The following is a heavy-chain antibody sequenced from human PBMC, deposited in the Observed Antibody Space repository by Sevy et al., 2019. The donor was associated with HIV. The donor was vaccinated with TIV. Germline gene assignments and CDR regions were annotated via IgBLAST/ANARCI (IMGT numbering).Heavy chain of an antibody. CDR1: GYTFTSYG. CDR3: ARGYYDFWSGYYRRDAFDI. CDR2: ISAYNGNT. D-gene: IGHD3-3*01. Sequence: ASVKVSCTASGYTFTSYGISWVRQAPGQGLEWMGWISAYNGNTNYAQKLQGRVTLTTDTSTSTAYMELRSLGSDETAGYYGARGYYDFWSGYYRRDAFDIWGQGTMVTVSS. V-gene: IGHV1-18*01. J-gene: IGHJ3*02.